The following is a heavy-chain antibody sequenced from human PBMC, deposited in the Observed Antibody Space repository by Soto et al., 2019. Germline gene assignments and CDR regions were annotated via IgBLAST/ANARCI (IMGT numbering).Heavy chain of an antibody. V-gene: IGHV4-59*01. CDR3: ARVRGYTDGFPFDY. Sequence: SETLSLTCVVSSGSISGYYWSWIRQTPGKGLEWVGNVHYSGSTNYNPSLKSRVTISLDTSMNQFSLKLKSVTPADTAVYYCARVRGYTDGFPFDYWGHGSLVTVSS. CDR2: VHYSGST. CDR1: SGSISGYY. D-gene: IGHD5-18*01. J-gene: IGHJ4*01.